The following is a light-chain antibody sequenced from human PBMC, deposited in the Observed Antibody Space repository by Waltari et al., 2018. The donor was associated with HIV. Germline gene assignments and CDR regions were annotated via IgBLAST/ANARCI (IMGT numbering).Light chain of an antibody. CDR3: QYYHYWWR. V-gene: IGKV3-15*01. CDR2: DTS. J-gene: IGKJ1*01. Sequence: IVMTQSPDILSVSPGERATLSCRASQSISNNLAWFQQKPGQPPKLLIYDTSFRATGVPARFSGSGSGTEFTLTISSLQSEDFAVYYCQYYHYWWRFGQGTKVEIK. CDR1: QSISNN.